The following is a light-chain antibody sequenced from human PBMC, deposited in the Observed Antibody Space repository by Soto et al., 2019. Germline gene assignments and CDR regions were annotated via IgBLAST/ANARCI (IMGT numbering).Light chain of an antibody. CDR2: DVT. V-gene: IGLV2-14*03. CDR1: SSDVGGYNH. Sequence: QSALTQPASVSGSPGQSITISCTGTSSDVGGYNHVSWYQQHSGKAPKLMIYDVTDRPSGVSNRFSGSKSGNTASLAISGLQAEDEADYYCNSYTSTNTLVFGGGTKLTVL. J-gene: IGLJ2*01. CDR3: NSYTSTNTLV.